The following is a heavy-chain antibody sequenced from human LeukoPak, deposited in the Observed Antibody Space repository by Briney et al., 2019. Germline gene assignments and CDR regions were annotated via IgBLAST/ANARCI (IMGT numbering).Heavy chain of an antibody. CDR2: ISYDRSNK. V-gene: IGHV3-30*04. J-gene: IGHJ5*02. CDR1: GFTFSSYA. CDR3: ARSTSGLYSWFDP. Sequence: PGGSLRLSCAASGFTFSSYAMQWVRQAPGKGLEWVAVISYDRSNKYYADSVKGRFTISRDNSKNTLYLQMNSLRAEDTAVYYCARSTSGLYSWFDPWGQGTLVTVSS. D-gene: IGHD5-12*01.